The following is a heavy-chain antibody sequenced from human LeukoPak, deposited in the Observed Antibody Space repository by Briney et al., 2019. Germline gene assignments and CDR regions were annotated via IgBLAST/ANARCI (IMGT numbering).Heavy chain of an antibody. D-gene: IGHD3-3*01. CDR3: ARSPVLRFLEWLLGFDY. V-gene: IGHV3-23*01. CDR2: ISGSGGAT. Sequence: GGSLRLSCAASGFTFNSYAMSWVRQAPGKGLEWVSLISGSGGATYYADSMKGRFTISRDNSKNTLYLQMNSLRAEDTAVYYCARSPVLRFLEWLLGFDYWGQGTLVTVSS. J-gene: IGHJ4*02. CDR1: GFTFNSYA.